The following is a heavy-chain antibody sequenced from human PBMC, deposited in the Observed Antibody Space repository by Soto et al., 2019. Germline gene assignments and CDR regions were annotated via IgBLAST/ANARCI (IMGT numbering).Heavy chain of an antibody. J-gene: IGHJ4*02. D-gene: IGHD3-22*01. V-gene: IGHV3-66*01. CDR3: ARVLDSSGYPFDY. Sequence: EVQLVESGGGLVQPGGSLRVSCAASGFTVSSNDMSWVRQAPGKGLEWVSVIYSGGGTHYADSVKGRFTISRDNSKNTLYLQMNSLRGEDTAVYYCARVLDSSGYPFDYWGQGTVVTVSS. CDR1: GFTVSSND. CDR2: IYSGGGT.